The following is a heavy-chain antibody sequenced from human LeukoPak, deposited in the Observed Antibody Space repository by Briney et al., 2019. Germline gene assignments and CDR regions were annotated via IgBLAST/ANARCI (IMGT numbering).Heavy chain of an antibody. Sequence: GSLRLSCAASGFTFSDYYWSWIRQPPGKGLEWIGEINHSGSTNYNPSLKSRVTISVDTSKNQFSLKLSSVTAADTAVYYCARAGGYSPWVYRSGSPRYYFDYWGQGTLVTVSS. CDR1: GFTFSDYY. V-gene: IGHV4-34*01. CDR3: ARAGGYSPWVYRSGSPRYYFDY. D-gene: IGHD1-26*01. CDR2: INHSGST. J-gene: IGHJ4*02.